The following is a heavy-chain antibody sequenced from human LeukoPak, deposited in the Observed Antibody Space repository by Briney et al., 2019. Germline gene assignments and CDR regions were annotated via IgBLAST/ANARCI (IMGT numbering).Heavy chain of an antibody. D-gene: IGHD6-19*01. J-gene: IGHJ4*02. V-gene: IGHV3-53*01. CDR3: ARAEDWGAVAGAYFFDY. Sequence: GGSLRLSCTSSGFSISYKYMSWVRQAPGKELEWVSTSYSDGGTYYADSLKGRFTISRDASKNTLDLQMHSLRAEDTAVYYCARAEDWGAVAGAYFFDYWGQGTLVTVYS. CDR1: GFSISYKY. CDR2: SYSDGGT.